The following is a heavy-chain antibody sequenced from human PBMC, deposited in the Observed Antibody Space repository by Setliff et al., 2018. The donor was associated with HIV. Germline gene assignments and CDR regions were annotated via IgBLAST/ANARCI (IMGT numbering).Heavy chain of an antibody. D-gene: IGHD3-16*02. CDR3: TLTHVGAQTHVGIPMIDNF. CDR1: GGSISRNC. V-gene: IGHV4-34*01. CDR2: IDHEGTT. Sequence: SETLSLTCSVSGGSISRNCWSWVRQPPGKGLEFIAEIDHEGTTNYNPSLKSRATISVDTSKNHLSLKLTSMTAADTGVYFCTLTHVGAQTHVGIPMIDNFWGQGTLVTVSS. J-gene: IGHJ4*02.